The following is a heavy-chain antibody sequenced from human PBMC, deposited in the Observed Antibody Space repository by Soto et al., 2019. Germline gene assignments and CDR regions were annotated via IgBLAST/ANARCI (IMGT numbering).Heavy chain of an antibody. CDR2: IKSKTDGGTT. CDR1: GFTFSNAW. CDR3: TTDGPSRYTTVRDYVPSRYYYYYYMDV. V-gene: IGHV3-15*01. D-gene: IGHD3-10*01. Sequence: EVQLVESGGGLVKPGGSLRLSCAASGFTFSNAWMSWVRQAPGKGLEWVGRIKSKTDGGTTDYAAPVKGRFTISRDDSKNTLYLQMNSLKTEDTAVYYCTTDGPSRYTTVRDYVPSRYYYYYYMDVWGKGTTVTVSS. J-gene: IGHJ6*03.